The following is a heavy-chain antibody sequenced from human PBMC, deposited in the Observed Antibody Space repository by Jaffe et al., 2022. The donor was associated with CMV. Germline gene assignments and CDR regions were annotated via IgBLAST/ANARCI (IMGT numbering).Heavy chain of an antibody. CDR3: AREQIAAAGIGPHQPNYYYYGMDV. J-gene: IGHJ6*02. CDR1: GFTVSSNY. D-gene: IGHD6-13*01. Sequence: EVQLVESGGGLIQPGGSLRLSCAASGFTVSSNYMSWVRQAPGKGLEWVSVIYSGGSTYYADSVKGRFTISRDNSKNTLYLQMNSLRAEDTAVYYCAREQIAAAGIGPHQPNYYYYGMDVWGQGTTVTVSS. V-gene: IGHV3-53*01. CDR2: IYSGGST.